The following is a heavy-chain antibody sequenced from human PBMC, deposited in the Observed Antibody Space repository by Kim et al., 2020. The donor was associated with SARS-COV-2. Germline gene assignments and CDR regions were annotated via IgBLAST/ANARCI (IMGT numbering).Heavy chain of an antibody. CDR3: ARVGGSSAPGFDY. Sequence: SETLSLTCAVYGGSFSGYYWSWIRQPPGKGLEWIGEINHSGSTNYNPSLKSRVTISVDTSKNQFSLKLSSVTAADTAVYYCARVGGSSAPGFDYWGQGTLVTVSS. J-gene: IGHJ4*02. D-gene: IGHD6-6*01. CDR2: INHSGST. V-gene: IGHV4-34*01. CDR1: GGSFSGYY.